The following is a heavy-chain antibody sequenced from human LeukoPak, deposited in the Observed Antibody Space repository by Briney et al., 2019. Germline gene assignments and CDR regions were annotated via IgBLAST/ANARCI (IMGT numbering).Heavy chain of an antibody. J-gene: IGHJ6*02. V-gene: IGHV3-7*01. CDR3: ASNWNYIRGYGMDV. D-gene: IGHD1-7*01. CDR2: INQDGTEK. CDR1: GFTFNSYW. Sequence: GGSLRLSCAASGFTFNSYWVSWVRQAPGKRLQWVANINQDGTEKHYVDSVRDRFSISRDNAKNSLYLQMNSLRAEDTAVYYCASNWNYIRGYGMDVWGQGTTVTVSS.